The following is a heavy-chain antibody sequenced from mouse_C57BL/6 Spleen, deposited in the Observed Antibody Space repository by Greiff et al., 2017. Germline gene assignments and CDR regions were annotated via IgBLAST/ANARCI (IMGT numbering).Heavy chain of an antibody. V-gene: IGHV1-55*01. CDR1: GYTFTSYW. Sequence: QVQLQQPGAELVKPGASVKMSCKASGYTFTSYWITWVKQRPGQGLEWIGDIYPGSGSTNYNEKFKSKATLTVDTSSSTAYMQLSILTSEDSAVYYCAGIYDGYYAWFAYWGQGTLVTVSA. CDR3: AGIYDGYYAWFAY. CDR2: IYPGSGST. J-gene: IGHJ3*01. D-gene: IGHD2-3*01.